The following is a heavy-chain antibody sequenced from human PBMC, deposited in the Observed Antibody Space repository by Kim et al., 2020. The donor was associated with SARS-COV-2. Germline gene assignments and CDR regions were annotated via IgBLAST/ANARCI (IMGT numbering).Heavy chain of an antibody. CDR3: ARGRVVQGVSLSYYF. V-gene: IGHV4-34*01. Sequence: SETLSLTCGIHGGSFFGYYWSWIRQSPGKGLEWIGEINYSGSTNYNYNPSLKRRVSMSLDTSKNQFSLNLSPVTAVDTAVYYCARGRVVQGVSLSYYF. J-gene: IGHJ6*01. D-gene: IGHD3-3*01. CDR2: INYSGSTNY. CDR1: GGSFFGYY.